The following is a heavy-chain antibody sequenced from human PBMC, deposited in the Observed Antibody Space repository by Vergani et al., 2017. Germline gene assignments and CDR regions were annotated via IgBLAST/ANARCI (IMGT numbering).Heavy chain of an antibody. CDR3: ARSGTYXYDSSGYEDDAFDI. Sequence: EVQLVESGGGLVQPGGSLRLSCAASGFTFSSYSMNWVRQAPGKGLEWVSYISSSSSTIYYADSVKGRFTISRDNAKNSLYLQMNSLRAEDTAVYYCARSGTYXYDSSGYEDDAFDIWGQGTMVTVSS. J-gene: IGHJ3*02. V-gene: IGHV3-48*01. D-gene: IGHD3-22*01. CDR1: GFTFSSYS. CDR2: ISSSSSTI.